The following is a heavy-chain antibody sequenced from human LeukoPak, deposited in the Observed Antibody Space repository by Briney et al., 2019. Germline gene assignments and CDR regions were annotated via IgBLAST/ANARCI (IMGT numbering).Heavy chain of an antibody. Sequence: ASVKVSCKASGYTFTSYGISWVRQAPGQRLEWMGWINAGNGNTKYSQKFQGRVTITRDTSASTAYMELSSLRSEDTAVYYCARWGYCSSTSCDSHYFDYWGQGTLVTVSS. D-gene: IGHD2-2*01. CDR2: INAGNGNT. CDR3: ARWGYCSSTSCDSHYFDY. V-gene: IGHV1-3*01. CDR1: GYTFTSYG. J-gene: IGHJ4*02.